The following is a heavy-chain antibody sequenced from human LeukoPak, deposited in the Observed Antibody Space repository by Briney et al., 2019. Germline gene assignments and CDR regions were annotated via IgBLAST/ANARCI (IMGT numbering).Heavy chain of an antibody. CDR2: IYGGGSS. CDR3: ARPNITSYYDSRGYDAFDV. D-gene: IGHD3-22*01. Sequence: GGSLRLSCAASGFTVSSNHMSWVRQAPGKGLEWVSGIYGGGSSYYADSVKGRSTISRDNSKNTVYLQMNSLRAEDTAVYYCARPNITSYYDSRGYDAFDVWGQGTMVTVSS. CDR1: GFTVSSNH. V-gene: IGHV3-53*01. J-gene: IGHJ3*01.